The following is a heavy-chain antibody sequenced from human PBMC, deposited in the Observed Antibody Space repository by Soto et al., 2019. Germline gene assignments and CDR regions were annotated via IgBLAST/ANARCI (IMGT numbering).Heavy chain of an antibody. CDR2: IYYSGST. CDR3: AREPGYDLGAYDI. CDR1: GDSISSDGYY. D-gene: IGHD5-12*01. J-gene: IGHJ3*02. V-gene: IGHV4-31*03. Sequence: SETLSLTCTVSGDSISSDGYYWAWIRQHPEKGLEWIGFIYYSGSTSYNPSLKSRVTMSVDTSKTQFSLRLTSVTAADTAVYYCAREPGYDLGAYDIWGQGTMVTVSS.